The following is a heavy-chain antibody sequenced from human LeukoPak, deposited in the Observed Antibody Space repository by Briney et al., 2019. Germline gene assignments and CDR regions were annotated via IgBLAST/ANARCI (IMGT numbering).Heavy chain of an antibody. J-gene: IGHJ4*02. CDR1: GGSISSGGYY. V-gene: IGHV4-31*03. CDR2: IDYSGST. D-gene: IGHD3-22*01. Sequence: PSETLSLTFTVSGGSISSGGYYWRWIRQHPGKGLEWIGYIDYSGSTYYNPSLKSRVTISVDTSKNQFSLKLSSVTAADTAVYYCARDSGDYYDSSGYYRGYFDYWGQGTLVTVSS. CDR3: ARDSGDYYDSSGYYRGYFDY.